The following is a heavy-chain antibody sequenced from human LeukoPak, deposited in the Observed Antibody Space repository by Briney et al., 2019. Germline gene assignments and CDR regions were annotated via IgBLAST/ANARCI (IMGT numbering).Heavy chain of an antibody. CDR3: GTYCGGDCYDYYYGMDV. J-gene: IGHJ6*02. Sequence: GGSLRVSCAASGLTFSGYAMSWVPQAAGPALKYVSAISGSGGSTYYADSVKGRFTVSRDNSKNTLYLQMNSLRAEDTAVYYCGTYCGGDCYDYYYGMDVWGQGTTVTVSS. D-gene: IGHD2-21*02. CDR1: GLTFSGYA. V-gene: IGHV3-23*01. CDR2: ISGSGGST.